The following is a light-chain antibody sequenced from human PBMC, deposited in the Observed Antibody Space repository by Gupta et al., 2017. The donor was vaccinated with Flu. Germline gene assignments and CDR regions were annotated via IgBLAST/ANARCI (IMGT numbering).Light chain of an antibody. V-gene: IGKV1-39*01. J-gene: IGKJ1*01. CDR2: AAS. CDR1: ENVGNY. CDR3: QQRYITPRT. Sequence: DIQMTQSPSSLSASVGDRVTIACRASENVGNYLNWYRHKPGKPPKLLIFAASTLQSGVPSRFSGARSGTDFTLTISRLEPDDFATYYCQQRYITPRTFGPGTKVEI.